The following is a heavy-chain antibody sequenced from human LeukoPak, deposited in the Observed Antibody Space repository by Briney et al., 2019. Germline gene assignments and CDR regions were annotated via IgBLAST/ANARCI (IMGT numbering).Heavy chain of an antibody. D-gene: IGHD2-15*01. J-gene: IGHJ4*02. CDR1: GFTFSSYG. Sequence: PGGSLRLSCAASGFTFSSYGMHWVRQAPGKGLEWVAFIRYDGSYKYYADSVKGRFTISRDDSKNTLYLQMNSLRAEDTALYYCAKDSPVATRWGQGTLVTVSS. V-gene: IGHV3-30*02. CDR2: IRYDGSYK. CDR3: AKDSPVATR.